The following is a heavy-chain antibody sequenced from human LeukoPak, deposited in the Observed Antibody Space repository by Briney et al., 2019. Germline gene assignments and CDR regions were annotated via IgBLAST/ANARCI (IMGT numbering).Heavy chain of an antibody. V-gene: IGHV3-33*01. CDR3: TRYNNDHFDY. CDR1: GFTFGGYG. J-gene: IGHJ4*02. Sequence: GGSLRLSCAGSGFTFGGYGMHWFRQTPGKGLEWVAVIAYDGSRAINDDSVKGRFTISRDNSKSTMSVQMDDLRAEDTAVYYCTRYNNDHFDYWGQGTLVTVSS. D-gene: IGHD1-14*01. CDR2: IAYDGSRA.